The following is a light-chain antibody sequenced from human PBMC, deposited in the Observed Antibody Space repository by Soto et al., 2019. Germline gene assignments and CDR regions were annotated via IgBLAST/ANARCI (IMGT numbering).Light chain of an antibody. J-gene: IGKJ1*01. CDR2: GAS. CDR1: QSVSSNY. CDR3: QQYGSSYPWT. V-gene: IGKV3-20*01. Sequence: EMVLTQSPSILSLSPGERAALSCRAIQSVSSNYLAWYQQKPGQAPRLLIYGASSRATGIPDRFSGSGSGTDFTLTIRRLEPEDFAVYYCQQYGSSYPWTFGQGTKVDI.